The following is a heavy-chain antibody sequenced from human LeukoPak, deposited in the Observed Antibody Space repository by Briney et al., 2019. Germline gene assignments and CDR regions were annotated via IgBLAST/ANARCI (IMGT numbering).Heavy chain of an antibody. D-gene: IGHD2-2*02. CDR2: IYPGDSDT. Sequence: GESLKISCKGSGYRFTTYWIGWVRQMPGKGLEWMGIIYPGDSDTRYSPSFQGQVTISADKSISTAYLQWSSLKASDTAMYYCARGGHIVVVPAAISPDLYYYYGMDVWGQGTTVTVSS. CDR3: ARGGHIVVVPAAISPDLYYYYGMDV. V-gene: IGHV5-51*01. CDR1: GYRFTTYW. J-gene: IGHJ6*02.